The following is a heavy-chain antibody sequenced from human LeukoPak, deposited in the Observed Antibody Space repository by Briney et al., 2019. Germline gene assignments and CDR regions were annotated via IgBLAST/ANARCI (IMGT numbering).Heavy chain of an antibody. CDR3: AKSTIAAVGKDYYYAMDA. CDR1: GFTFSSYS. V-gene: IGHV3-21*01. D-gene: IGHD6-19*01. Sequence: GGSLRLSCAASGFTFSSYSMNWVRQAPGKGLEWVSSISSSSSYIYYADSVKGRFTISRDNAKNSLYLQMNSLRAEDTAVYYCAKSTIAAVGKDYYYAMDAWGQGTTVTVSS. CDR2: ISSSSSYI. J-gene: IGHJ6*02.